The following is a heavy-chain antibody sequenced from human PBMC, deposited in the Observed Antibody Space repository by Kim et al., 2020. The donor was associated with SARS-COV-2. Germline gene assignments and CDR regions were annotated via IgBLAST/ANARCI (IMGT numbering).Heavy chain of an antibody. J-gene: IGHJ6*02. CDR3: AREMATYYYYYGMDV. D-gene: IGHD5-12*01. V-gene: IGHV3-53*01. Sequence: GGSLRLSCAASGFTVSSNYMSWVRQAPGKGLEWVSVIYSGGSTYYADSVKGRFTISRDNSKNTLYLQMNSLRAEDTAVYYCAREMATYYYYYGMDVWGQGTTVTVSS. CDR2: IYSGGST. CDR1: GFTVSSNY.